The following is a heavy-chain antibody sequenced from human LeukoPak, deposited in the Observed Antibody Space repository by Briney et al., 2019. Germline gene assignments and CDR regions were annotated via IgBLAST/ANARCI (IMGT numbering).Heavy chain of an antibody. CDR3: ATIVIVGATMGGPLGY. V-gene: IGHV1-24*01. J-gene: IGHJ4*02. Sequence: GASVKVSCKVSGYTLTELSMHWVRQAPGKGLEWMGGFDPEDGETIYAQKFQGRVTMTEDTSTDTAYMELSSLRSGDTAVYYCATIVIVGATMGGPLGYWGQGTLVTVSS. CDR1: GYTLTELS. D-gene: IGHD1-26*01. CDR2: FDPEDGET.